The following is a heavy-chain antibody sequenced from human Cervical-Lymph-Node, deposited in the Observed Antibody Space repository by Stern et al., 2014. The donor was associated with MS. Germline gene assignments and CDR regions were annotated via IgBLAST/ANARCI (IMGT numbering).Heavy chain of an antibody. CDR3: ARLVVVAATPGLFDY. J-gene: IGHJ4*02. CDR1: GYTFTSYG. CDR2: ISAYNGNT. Sequence: QVQLVESGAEVKKPGASVKVSCKASGYTFTSYGISWVRQAPGQGLEWMGWISAYNGNTNYAPKLQGRVTMTTDTSTSTAYMELRSLRSDDTAVYYCARLVVVAATPGLFDYWGQGTLVTVSS. D-gene: IGHD2-15*01. V-gene: IGHV1-18*01.